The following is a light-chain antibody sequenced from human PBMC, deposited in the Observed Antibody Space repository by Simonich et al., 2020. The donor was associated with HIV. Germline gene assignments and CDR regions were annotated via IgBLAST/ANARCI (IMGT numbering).Light chain of an antibody. CDR2: AVS. Sequence: QSALTQPPSASRSPGQSVTISCTGTSSDVGGYNYVSWYQQHPGQAPKLMIFAVSKRPSGVPDRFAGSKSGNTASLTVSGLLAEDEADYYCSSYVGTYKMFGGGTKLTVL. CDR3: SSYVGTYKM. CDR1: SSDVGGYNY. V-gene: IGLV2-8*02. J-gene: IGLJ3*02.